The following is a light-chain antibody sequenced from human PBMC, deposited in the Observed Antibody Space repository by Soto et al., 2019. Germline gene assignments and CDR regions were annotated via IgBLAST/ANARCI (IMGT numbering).Light chain of an antibody. CDR2: LGS. CDR3: MQALQTPRT. CDR1: QSLLHSNGNNY. J-gene: IGKJ1*01. Sequence: DIVMTQSPLSQPVTPGEPASISCRSSQSLLHSNGNNYLEWYLQKPGQSPQLLIYLGSSRASGVPDRFSGSGSGTDFTLKIRRVEAEDVGVYYCMQALQTPRTFGQGTKVEIK. V-gene: IGKV2-28*01.